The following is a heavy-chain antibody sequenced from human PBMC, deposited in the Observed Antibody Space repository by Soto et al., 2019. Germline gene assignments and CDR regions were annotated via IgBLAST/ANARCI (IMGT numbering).Heavy chain of an antibody. CDR3: APPWTAVTPY. V-gene: IGHV3-23*01. CDR2: ISIDGGGT. CDR1: GFSFSGYA. D-gene: IGHD4-17*01. Sequence: ELQLLESGGGLVQPGESLRLSCAASGFSFSGYAMSWVRHAPGKGLEWVSTISIDGGGTYYADSVRGRFIISRDNSKNTLYLQMNSLRAGDTAIYYCAPPWTAVTPYWGQGTLVTVSS. J-gene: IGHJ4*02.